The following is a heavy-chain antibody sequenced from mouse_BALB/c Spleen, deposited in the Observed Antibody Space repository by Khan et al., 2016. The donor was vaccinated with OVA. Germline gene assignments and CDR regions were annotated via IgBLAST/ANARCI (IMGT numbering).Heavy chain of an antibody. CDR3: ARVYGGDCDY. D-gene: IGHD1-1*01. V-gene: IGHV3-2*02. J-gene: IGHJ2*01. CDR2: ISYSGNT. Sequence: EVQLQESGPGLVKPSQSLSLTCTVTGYSITSDYAWNWIRQFPGNKLEWMGFISYSGNTNYNPSLTSRISITRDTTKNQFFLQLNSVTIEDTATYYCARVYGGDCDYWGQGTTLTVSS. CDR1: GYSITSDYA.